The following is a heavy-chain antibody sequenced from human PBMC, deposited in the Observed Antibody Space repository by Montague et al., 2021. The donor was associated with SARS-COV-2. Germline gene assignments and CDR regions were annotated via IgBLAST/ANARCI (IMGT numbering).Heavy chain of an antibody. CDR2: IHSAGRRS. V-gene: IGHV3-23*03. Sequence: SLRLSCAASGFTFSGSPMSWVRQAPGEGLEWVSVIHSAGRRSYYGHSVEGRFTISRDNSKDTVYLQMNNLRAEDTAVYYCAKVGDIMAGFSLVNLDHWGQGILVIVSS. D-gene: IGHD3-9*01. CDR1: GFTFSGSP. J-gene: IGHJ4*02. CDR3: AKVGDIMAGFSLVNLDH.